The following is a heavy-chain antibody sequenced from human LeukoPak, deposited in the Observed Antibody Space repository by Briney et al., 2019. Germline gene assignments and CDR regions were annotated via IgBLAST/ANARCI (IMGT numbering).Heavy chain of an antibody. J-gene: IGHJ5*01. CDR1: GFTFRDYW. CDR3: AKEGAYPIVTYDS. D-gene: IGHD4-11*01. V-gene: IGHV3-7*01. Sequence: PRGSLRLSCAASGFTFRDYWMNWLRQAPGKGLEWVANIKQDGSEKYYVDSVKGRFTISRDNAKNSLYLQMNSLRAEDTAVYYCAKEGAYPIVTYDSWGQGTLVTVSS. CDR2: IKQDGSEK.